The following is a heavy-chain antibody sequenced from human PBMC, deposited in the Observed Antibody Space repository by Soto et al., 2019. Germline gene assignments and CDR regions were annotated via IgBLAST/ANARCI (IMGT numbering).Heavy chain of an antibody. CDR2: ISSSSSYI. J-gene: IGHJ2*01. CDR3: ARAQTMWYFDL. V-gene: IGHV3-21*01. CDR1: GFTFSSYS. Sequence: EVQLVESGGGLVKPGGSLRLSCAASGFTFSSYSMNWVRRAPGKGLEWVSSISSSSSYIYYADSVKGRFTISRDNAKNSLYLQSNSLRAEDTAVYYCARAQTMWYFDLWGRGTLVTVSS.